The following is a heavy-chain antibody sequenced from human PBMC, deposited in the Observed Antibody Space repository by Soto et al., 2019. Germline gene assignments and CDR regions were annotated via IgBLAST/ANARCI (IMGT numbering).Heavy chain of an antibody. CDR1: GFTFSSYA. V-gene: IGHV3-30-3*01. D-gene: IGHD2-2*01. Sequence: GGSLRLSCAASGFTFSSYAMHWVRQAPGKGLEWVAVISYDGSNKYYADSVKGRFTISRDNSKNTLYLQMNSLRAEDTAVYYCARDGAIVLVPAATYYYYGMDVWGQGTTVTVSS. J-gene: IGHJ6*02. CDR2: ISYDGSNK. CDR3: ARDGAIVLVPAATYYYYGMDV.